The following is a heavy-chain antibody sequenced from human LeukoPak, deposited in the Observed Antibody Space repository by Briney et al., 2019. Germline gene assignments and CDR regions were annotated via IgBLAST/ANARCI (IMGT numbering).Heavy chain of an antibody. D-gene: IGHD3-10*01. Sequence: GGSLRLSCAASGFTVSSDYMSWVRQAPGKGLERVSVIYNAGSTYYADSVRGRFTISRDISKNTLSLQMHSLRAEDTAVYYCASSDYGSGSYLNNWGQGTLVTVSS. J-gene: IGHJ4*02. CDR3: ASSDYGSGSYLNN. CDR2: IYNAGST. V-gene: IGHV3-53*01. CDR1: GFTVSSDY.